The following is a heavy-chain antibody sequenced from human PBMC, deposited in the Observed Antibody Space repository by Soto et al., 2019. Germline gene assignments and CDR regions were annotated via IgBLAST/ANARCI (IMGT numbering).Heavy chain of an antibody. J-gene: IGHJ4*02. D-gene: IGHD5-12*01. Sequence: QVPLEQSGAEVKKPGASVKVSCKASGYSFTSYGFTWVRQAPGQGLEWVGWISAYNGYTNYAQKLQGRVTMTTDTSTTTAYMELRGLTSDDTAVYYCARDVAQDRQYSASDSGLDYWGQGTLVTVSS. CDR2: ISAYNGYT. CDR1: GYSFTSYG. CDR3: ARDVAQDRQYSASDSGLDY. V-gene: IGHV1-18*01.